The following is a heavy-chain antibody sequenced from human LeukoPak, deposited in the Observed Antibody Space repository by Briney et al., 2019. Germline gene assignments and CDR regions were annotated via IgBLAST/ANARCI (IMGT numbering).Heavy chain of an antibody. Sequence: PSETLSLTCTVSGYSISSTYYWGWIRQPPGKGLEWIGSIYHSGSTYYNPSLKSRVTISVDTSKNQFSLKLSSVTAADTAVYYCASGIWFGEYILEYYYMDVWGKGTTVTISS. D-gene: IGHD3-10*01. CDR3: ASGIWFGEYILEYYYMDV. CDR1: GYSISSTYY. CDR2: IYHSGST. V-gene: IGHV4-38-2*02. J-gene: IGHJ6*03.